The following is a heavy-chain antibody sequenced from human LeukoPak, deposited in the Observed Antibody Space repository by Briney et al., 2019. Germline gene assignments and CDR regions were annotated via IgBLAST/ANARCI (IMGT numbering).Heavy chain of an antibody. CDR3: LRARPPHYYSDY. CDR2: INLDGSST. Sequence: GGSLRLSCAASGFTFNSYWMHWVRHSPGKGLVWVSRINLDGSSTNYADSVKGRFSISRDNAKNTLYLQMNSLRAGGAAVYYCLRARPPHYYSDYWGQGTLVTVSS. J-gene: IGHJ4*02. V-gene: IGHV3-74*01. CDR1: GFTFNSYW.